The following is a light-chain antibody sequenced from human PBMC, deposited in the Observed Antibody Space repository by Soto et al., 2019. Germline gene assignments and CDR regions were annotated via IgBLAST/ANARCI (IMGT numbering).Light chain of an antibody. CDR2: EVI. J-gene: IGLJ2*01. CDR1: NSDIGTYNL. Sequence: QSALTQPASVSWSPGQSITISCTGSNSDIGTYNLVSWYQHHPGKAPKRMISEVIKRPLGISNRFSGSKSGNTASLTISGLQAEDEADYYCYSYAVSSIFVFGGGTKRTVL. CDR3: YSYAVSSIFV. V-gene: IGLV2-23*02.